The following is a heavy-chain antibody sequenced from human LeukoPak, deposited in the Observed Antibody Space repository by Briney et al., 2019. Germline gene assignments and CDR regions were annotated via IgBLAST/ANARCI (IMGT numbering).Heavy chain of an antibody. CDR3: ARPLTTVTFLYYYYALDV. CDR1: GFTVSSNY. CDR2: IYSGGST. V-gene: IGHV3-53*05. Sequence: PGGSLRLSCAASGFTVSSNYMSWVRQAPGKGLEWVSVIYSGGSTYYADSVKGRFTISRDNSKNTLYLQMNSLRAEDTAVYYCARPLTTVTFLYYYYALDVWGQGTTVTVSS. J-gene: IGHJ6*02. D-gene: IGHD4-17*01.